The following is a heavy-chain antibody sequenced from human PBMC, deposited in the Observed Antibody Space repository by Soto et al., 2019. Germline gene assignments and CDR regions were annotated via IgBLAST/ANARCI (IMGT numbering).Heavy chain of an antibody. D-gene: IGHD6-13*01. J-gene: IGHJ4*02. CDR1: GGSFSGYY. Sequence: SETLSLTCAVYGGSFSGYYWSWIRQPPGKGLEWIGEINHSGSTNYNPSLKSRVTISVDTSKNQFSLKLSSVTAADTAVYYCASRSSGWYLYFDSWGQGTLVTVSS. CDR2: INHSGST. V-gene: IGHV4-34*01. CDR3: ASRSSGWYLYFDS.